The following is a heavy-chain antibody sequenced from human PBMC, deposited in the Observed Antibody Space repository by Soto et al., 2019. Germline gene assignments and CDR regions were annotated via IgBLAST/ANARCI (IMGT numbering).Heavy chain of an antibody. Sequence: GESLKISCKGSGYTFRNNCITWVRQMTGKGLEWMGRIDLTDSYTSYSPSCQGHVSFSHDTSINTTYPQCSSPKASETASDYRANHGGGHYVSSCYHYALDFWGQGTPVTVSS. D-gene: IGHD3-22*01. J-gene: IGHJ4*02. CDR2: IDLTDSYT. CDR3: ANHGGGHYVSSCYHYALDF. V-gene: IGHV5-10-1*01. CDR1: GYTFRNNC.